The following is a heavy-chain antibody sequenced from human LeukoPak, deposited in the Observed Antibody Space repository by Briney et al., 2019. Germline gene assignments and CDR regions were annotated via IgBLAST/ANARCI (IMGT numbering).Heavy chain of an antibody. CDR3: ARDDGILRVITRFDY. D-gene: IGHD3-22*01. Sequence: PGGSLRLSCAASGFTFSNYWMTWVRQAPGKGLEWVANIKPDGSEGYYVDSVKGRFTISRYNARNSLYLQMNSLGAEDTAVYYCARDDGILRVITRFDYWGQGTLVTVSS. J-gene: IGHJ4*02. CDR2: IKPDGSEG. CDR1: GFTFSNYW. V-gene: IGHV3-7*01.